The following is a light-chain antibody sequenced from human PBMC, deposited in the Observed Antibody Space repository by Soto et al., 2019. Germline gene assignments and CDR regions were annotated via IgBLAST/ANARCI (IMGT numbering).Light chain of an antibody. Sequence: DIQMTQSPSSLSASVGDSVTISCRASQSVNKYLNWYQQKPGNVPTLLIYAASTLQGGVPSRFNRSGFGIDSTATISNLQPADFATYYCQQSFSTPLSFGGGTKVEIK. CDR1: QSVNKY. CDR2: AAS. J-gene: IGKJ4*01. V-gene: IGKV1-39*01. CDR3: QQSFSTPLS.